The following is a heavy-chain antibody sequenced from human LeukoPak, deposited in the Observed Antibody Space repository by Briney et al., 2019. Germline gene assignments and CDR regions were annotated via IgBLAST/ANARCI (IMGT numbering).Heavy chain of an antibody. J-gene: IGHJ4*02. V-gene: IGHV3-74*01. CDR1: GFTFSNYW. Sequence: GGSLRLSCAASGFTFSNYWMHWVRQAPGQGLVWVSRINIDVSITTYADSVKGRFTISRDNAKNTLYLHMNSLRADDTAVYYCARGGSCSGGNCKYTQKEIGYWGQGTLVTVSS. CDR2: INIDVSIT. CDR3: ARGGSCSGGNCKYTQKEIGY. D-gene: IGHD2-15*01.